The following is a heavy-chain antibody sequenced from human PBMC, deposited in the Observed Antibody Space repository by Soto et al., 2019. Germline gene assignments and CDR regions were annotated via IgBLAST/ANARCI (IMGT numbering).Heavy chain of an antibody. Sequence: AGGSLRLSCAASGFTFSSYAMSWVRQAPGKGLEWVSAISGSGGSTYYADSVKGRFTISRDNSKNTLYLQRNSLKAEDKAVYYCGNFRFRGLICVSFLRYFFACWGKGTLVTGS. V-gene: IGHV3-23*01. J-gene: IGHJ4*02. D-gene: IGHD3-10*01. CDR3: GNFRFRGLICVSFLRYFFAC. CDR2: ISGSGGST. CDR1: GFTFSSYA.